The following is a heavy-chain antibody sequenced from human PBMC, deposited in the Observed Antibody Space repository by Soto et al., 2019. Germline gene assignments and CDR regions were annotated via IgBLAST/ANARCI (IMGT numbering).Heavy chain of an antibody. Sequence: QVQLQESGPGLVKPSQTLSLTCTVSGGSISSGGYYWSWIRQHPGKGLEWIGYIYYSGSTYYNPSLKRRVTIQVDTSKNQSTLKRSTVTAADTAVYYCARYYDSSGYYAFDIWGQGTMVTVSS. J-gene: IGHJ3*02. CDR2: IYYSGST. D-gene: IGHD3-22*01. CDR3: ARYYDSSGYYAFDI. V-gene: IGHV4-31*03. CDR1: GGSISSGGYY.